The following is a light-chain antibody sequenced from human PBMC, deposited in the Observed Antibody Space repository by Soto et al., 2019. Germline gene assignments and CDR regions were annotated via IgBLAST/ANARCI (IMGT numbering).Light chain of an antibody. CDR2: GAS. Sequence: EIVLTQSPGTLSLSPGERATLSCRASQSVSSSYLAWYQQKPGQAPRLLIYGASSRATGIPDRFSGSGSGTDFTLTISRLEPEDFAVYYCQQYGSSPYGALTFGGGTKVEIK. V-gene: IGKV3-20*01. CDR3: QQYGSSPYGALT. J-gene: IGKJ4*01. CDR1: QSVSSSY.